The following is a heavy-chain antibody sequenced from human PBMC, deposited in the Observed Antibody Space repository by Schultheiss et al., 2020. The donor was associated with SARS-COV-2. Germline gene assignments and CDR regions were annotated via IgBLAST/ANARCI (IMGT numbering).Heavy chain of an antibody. J-gene: IGHJ4*02. V-gene: IGHV3-21*01. D-gene: IGHD6-6*01. CDR3: ARYPIAARHFDY. Sequence: GESLKISCAASGFTFSSYSMNWVRQAPGKGLEWVSSISSSSSYIYYADSVKGQFTISRDNAKNSLYLQMNSLRAEDTAVYYCARYPIAARHFDYWGQGTLVTVSS. CDR1: GFTFSSYS. CDR2: ISSSSSYI.